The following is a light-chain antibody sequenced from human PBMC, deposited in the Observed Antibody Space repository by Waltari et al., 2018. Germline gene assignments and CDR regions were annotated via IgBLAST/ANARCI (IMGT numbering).Light chain of an antibody. V-gene: IGKV1-NL1*01. CDR3: QQYFSVPLT. CDR2: ATS. Sequence: IQMTQSPSSLSGFVGDRVTISCRASQDITNALAWYQHKLGRVPKLLIYATSKLEGGVPARFSGRGSGTTYTLTIDSLQSDDSASYFCQQYFSVPLTFGGGSKIEI. CDR1: QDITNA. J-gene: IGKJ4*01.